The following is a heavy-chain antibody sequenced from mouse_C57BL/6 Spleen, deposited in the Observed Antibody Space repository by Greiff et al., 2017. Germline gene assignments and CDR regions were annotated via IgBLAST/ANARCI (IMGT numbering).Heavy chain of an antibody. D-gene: IGHD3-2*02. CDR3: ARDSSGPYYFDY. J-gene: IGHJ2*01. CDR1: GYAFSSSW. CDR2: IYPGDGDT. Sequence: QVQLQQSGPELVKPGASVKISCKASGYAFSSSWMNWVKQRPGKGLEWIGRIYPGDGDTNYNGKFKGKATLTADKSSSTAYMQLSSLTSEDSAVYVCARDSSGPYYFDYWGQGTTLTVAS. V-gene: IGHV1-82*01.